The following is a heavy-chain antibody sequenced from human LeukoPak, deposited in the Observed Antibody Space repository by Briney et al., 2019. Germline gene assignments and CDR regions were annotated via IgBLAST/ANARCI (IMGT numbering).Heavy chain of an antibody. J-gene: IGHJ4*02. CDR2: ISAYSGNT. Sequence: ASVKVSCKASGYTFTSYGISWVRHAPGQGLEWMGLISAYSGNTNFAQKLQGRVTMTTDTSTSTAYMELRSLRSDDTAVYFCARGADTGSYGSLVYFDYWGQGTLVTVSS. CDR1: GYTFTSYG. CDR3: ARGADTGSYGSLVYFDY. D-gene: IGHD3-16*01. V-gene: IGHV1-18*01.